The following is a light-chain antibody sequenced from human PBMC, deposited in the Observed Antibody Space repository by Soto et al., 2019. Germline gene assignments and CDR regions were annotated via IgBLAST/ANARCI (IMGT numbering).Light chain of an antibody. CDR1: QSVDSF. CDR3: QVRTDWPPFKYT. Sequence: EIILAQSPASLSLSPGGRATLSCRASQSVDSFLAWYQQKPGRTPRLLIYDTSNRATGIPARFSGSGSGTDFTLTISRLEPEDFAVYYCQVRTDWPPFKYTFGQGTKLEVK. V-gene: IGKV3-11*01. J-gene: IGKJ2*01. CDR2: DTS.